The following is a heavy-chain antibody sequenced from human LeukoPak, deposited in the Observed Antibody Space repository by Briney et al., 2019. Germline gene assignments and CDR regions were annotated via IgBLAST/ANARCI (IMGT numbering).Heavy chain of an antibody. V-gene: IGHV1-2*02. CDR1: GYSFTGYQ. CDR3: ASHKSGYPDY. J-gene: IGHJ4*02. Sequence: ASVKVSCKASGYSFTGYQMHWVRQAPGQGLEWMGWINPNNGDTNYAQKFQGRVAMTRDTSISTAYMELSSLRSDDTAVYYCASHKSGYPDYWGQGTLVTVSS. D-gene: IGHD3-22*01. CDR2: INPNNGDT.